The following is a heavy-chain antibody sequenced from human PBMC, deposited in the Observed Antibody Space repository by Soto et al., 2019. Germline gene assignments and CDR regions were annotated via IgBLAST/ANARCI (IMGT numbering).Heavy chain of an antibody. Sequence: SETLSLTCAVYGGSFSGYYWSWIRQPPGKGLEWIGEINHSGSTNYNPSLKSRVTISVDTSKNQFSLKLSSVTAADTAVYYCARGPYCSSTSCYYYYYGMDVWGQGTTVTVSS. J-gene: IGHJ6*02. CDR1: GGSFSGYY. D-gene: IGHD2-2*01. V-gene: IGHV4-34*01. CDR2: INHSGST. CDR3: ARGPYCSSTSCYYYYYGMDV.